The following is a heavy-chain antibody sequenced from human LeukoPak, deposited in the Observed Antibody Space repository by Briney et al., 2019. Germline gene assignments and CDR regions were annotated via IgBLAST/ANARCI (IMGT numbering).Heavy chain of an antibody. V-gene: IGHV3-30*04. CDR3: SSGWLFGY. Sequence: GGSLRPSCAASGFTFSSYAMHWVRQAPGKGLEWMAFISYDGSNKYYADSVKGRFTISRDNSKNTLYLQMNSLRAEDTAVYYCSSGWLFGYWGQGTLVTVSS. CDR2: ISYDGSNK. D-gene: IGHD3-10*01. CDR1: GFTFSSYA. J-gene: IGHJ4*02.